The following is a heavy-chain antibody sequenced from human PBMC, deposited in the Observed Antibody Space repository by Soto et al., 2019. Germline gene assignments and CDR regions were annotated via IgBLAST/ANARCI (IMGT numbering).Heavy chain of an antibody. CDR2: ISVFNGDT. D-gene: IGHD3-10*01. Sequence: GASVKVSCKAIGYTSSSYGINWVRQAPGQGLEWMGWISVFNGDTKYAQKFQGRVAITKDPGTSTAHMELRSLRSDDAAVYFCATKDDHKDDQPYYCGMDIWGQGTTVTVSS. CDR1: GYTSSSYG. J-gene: IGHJ6*02. CDR3: ATKDDHKDDQPYYCGMDI. V-gene: IGHV1-18*01.